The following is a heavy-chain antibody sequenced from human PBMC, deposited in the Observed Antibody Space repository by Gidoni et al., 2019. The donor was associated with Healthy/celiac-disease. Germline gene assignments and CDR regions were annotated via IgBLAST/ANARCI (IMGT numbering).Heavy chain of an antibody. V-gene: IGHV1-2*02. D-gene: IGHD3-10*01. J-gene: IGHJ4*02. Sequence: QVQLVQSGAEVKKPGASVKVSCKASGYTFTGYYLHWVRQAPGHGLESMGWINPNSGGTNYAQKFQGRVTMTGDTSIRTGYMELRRLRCDEREVYCWGRGVGWCGELSWGPFDYWGQGTLVTVSS. CDR1: GYTFTGYY. CDR2: INPNSGGT. CDR3: GRGVGWCGELSWGPFDY.